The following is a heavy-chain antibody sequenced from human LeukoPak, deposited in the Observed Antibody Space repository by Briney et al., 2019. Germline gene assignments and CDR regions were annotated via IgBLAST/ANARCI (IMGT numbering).Heavy chain of an antibody. V-gene: IGHV3-7*01. CDR3: ARAPGEGWFDP. CDR2: IKQDGSEK. D-gene: IGHD4-17*01. J-gene: IGHJ5*02. Sequence: GGSLRLSCAASGFTFSSYWMSWVRQAPGKGLERVASIKQDGSEKYYVDSVKGRFTISRDNAKNSLYLQMNSLRAEDTALYYCARAPGEGWFDPWGQGTLVTVSS. CDR1: GFTFSSYW.